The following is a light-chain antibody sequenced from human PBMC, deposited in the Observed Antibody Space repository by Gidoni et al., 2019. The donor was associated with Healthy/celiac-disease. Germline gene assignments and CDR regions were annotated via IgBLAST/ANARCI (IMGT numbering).Light chain of an antibody. V-gene: IGKV1-39*01. CDR3: QQSYSTPRT. J-gene: IGKJ1*01. Sequence: DIQMTQSPSSLSASVGDRVTITCRASQSISSYLNWYQQKPGKAPKLLIYAASSLQLGVPFRFSGSGSGTDFTLTISRLQPEDFATYYCQQSYSTPRTFGQETKVEIK. CDR2: AAS. CDR1: QSISSY.